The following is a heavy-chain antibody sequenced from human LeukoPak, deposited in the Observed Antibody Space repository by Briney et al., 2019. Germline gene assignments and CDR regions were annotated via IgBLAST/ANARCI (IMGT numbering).Heavy chain of an antibody. CDR1: GFTFSSYS. CDR2: ISGSGGST. CDR3: AKVVVSANDY. D-gene: IGHD2-15*01. Sequence: GGTLRLSCAASGFTFSSYSMSWVRQAPGKGLEWVSDISGSGGSTYYPDSVKGRFTISRDNSKNTLYLQMNSLRAEDTAVYYCAKVVVSANDYWGQGTLVTVSS. V-gene: IGHV3-23*01. J-gene: IGHJ4*02.